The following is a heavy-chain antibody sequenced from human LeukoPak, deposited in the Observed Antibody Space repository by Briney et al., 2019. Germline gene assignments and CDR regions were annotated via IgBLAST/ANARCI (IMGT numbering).Heavy chain of an antibody. V-gene: IGHV3-48*03. CDR1: GFMFDDYG. Sequence: GSLRLSCAASGFMFDDYGMSWVRQAPGKGLEWVSYMSSSGTTIHYVDSVKGRFRNSRDNAKNTVYLEMNSLRSEDTAVYYCARSLIPLGMDVWGQGTTVTVSS. D-gene: IGHD2-21*01. CDR2: MSSSGTTI. CDR3: ARSLIPLGMDV. J-gene: IGHJ6*02.